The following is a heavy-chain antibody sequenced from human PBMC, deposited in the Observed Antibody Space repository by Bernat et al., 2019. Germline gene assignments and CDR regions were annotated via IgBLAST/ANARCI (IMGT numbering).Heavy chain of an antibody. CDR2: SRPSGGST. CDR1: GYTFSSYY. Sequence: QEQLVQSGAEVKNPGASVRLSCKASGYTFSSYYMHWVRQAPGQGLEWMGISRPSGGSTTYAQRFQGRVTMTRDTSTRTAYMELSGLTSKDTAVYYCARKRDYSYRMDVWGQGTTVTVSS. V-gene: IGHV1-46*01. J-gene: IGHJ6*02. CDR3: ARKRDYSYRMDV.